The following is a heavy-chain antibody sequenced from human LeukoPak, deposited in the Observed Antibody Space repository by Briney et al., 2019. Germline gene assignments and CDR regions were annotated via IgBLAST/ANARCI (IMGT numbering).Heavy chain of an antibody. CDR1: GVSISSGDYY. CDR3: ARGESAYNWFDP. J-gene: IGHJ5*02. CDR2: IYYSGST. D-gene: IGHD2-15*01. Sequence: SETLSLTCTVSGVSISSGDYYWSWIRQPPGKGLEWIGYIYYSGSTYYNPSLKSRVTISVDTSKNQFSLKLSSVTAADTAVYYCARGESAYNWFDPWGQGTLVTVSS. V-gene: IGHV4-30-4*01.